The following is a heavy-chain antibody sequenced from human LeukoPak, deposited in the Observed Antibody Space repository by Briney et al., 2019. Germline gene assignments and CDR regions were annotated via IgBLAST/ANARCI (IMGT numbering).Heavy chain of an antibody. V-gene: IGHV3-23*01. J-gene: IGHJ4*02. D-gene: IGHD5-18*01. CDR3: ARDPGYSYGYGDDY. Sequence: PGGSLRLSCAGSGFPFSSYPISWVRQPPGKGLEWVSAITASGDSTYSADSVKGRFTISRDNAKNSLYLQMNSLRAEDTAVYYCARDPGYSYGYGDDYWGQGTLVTVSS. CDR1: GFPFSSYP. CDR2: ITASGDST.